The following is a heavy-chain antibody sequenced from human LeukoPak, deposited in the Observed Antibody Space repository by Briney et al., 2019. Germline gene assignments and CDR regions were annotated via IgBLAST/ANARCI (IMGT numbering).Heavy chain of an antibody. CDR3: AKDLRYDSSGYFDY. D-gene: IGHD3-22*01. CDR1: GVTFSSYA. J-gene: IGHJ4*02. Sequence: GGSLRLSCAASGVTFSSYAMSWVRQAPGKGLEWVSGISGTGGRTYYADSVKGRFTISRDNSKNTLYLQMDSLRAEDTAVYYCAKDLRYDSSGYFDYWGQGTRVTVSS. CDR2: ISGTGGRT. V-gene: IGHV3-23*01.